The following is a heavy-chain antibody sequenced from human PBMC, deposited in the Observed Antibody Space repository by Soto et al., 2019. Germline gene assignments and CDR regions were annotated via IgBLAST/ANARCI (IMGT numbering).Heavy chain of an antibody. J-gene: IGHJ6*02. CDR3: VKDGSSGWPYYYGMDV. V-gene: IGHV3-30*18. CDR1: GFTFSSYG. Sequence: QVQLVESGGGVVQPGRSLRLSCAASGFTFSSYGMHWVRQAPGKRLEWVAVISYDGSNKYYADSLKGRFTVSRDNSKNTLYLQMSSLRAEDTAVYYCVKDGSSGWPYYYGMDVWGQGTKVTVPS. CDR2: ISYDGSNK. D-gene: IGHD6-19*01.